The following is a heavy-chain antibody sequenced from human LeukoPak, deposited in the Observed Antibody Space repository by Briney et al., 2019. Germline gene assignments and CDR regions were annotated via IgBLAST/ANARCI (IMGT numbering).Heavy chain of an antibody. V-gene: IGHV1-18*01. D-gene: IGHD2-2*02. CDR1: GYTFTSYG. Sequence: AASVKVSFTASGYTFTSYGISWVRQAPGQGLEWMGWISAYNGNTNYAQKLQGRVTMTTDTSTSTAYMELRSLRSDDTAVYYCARGGKSIPRPPPDYWGQGTLVTVSS. CDR2: ISAYNGNT. J-gene: IGHJ4*02. CDR3: ARGGKSIPRPPPDY.